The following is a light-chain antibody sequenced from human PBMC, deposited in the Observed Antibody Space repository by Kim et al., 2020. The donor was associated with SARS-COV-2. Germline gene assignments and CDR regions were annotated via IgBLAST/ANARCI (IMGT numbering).Light chain of an antibody. CDR1: RSVSSSY. V-gene: IGKV3-20*01. J-gene: IGKJ2*01. CDR3: QQYGSSRT. Sequence: SLSPGERATHSCRASRSVSSSYLAWYQQKPGQAPRLLIYGASSRATGIPDRFSGSGSGTDFTLTISRLEPEDFAVYYCQQYGSSRTFGQGTKLEI. CDR2: GAS.